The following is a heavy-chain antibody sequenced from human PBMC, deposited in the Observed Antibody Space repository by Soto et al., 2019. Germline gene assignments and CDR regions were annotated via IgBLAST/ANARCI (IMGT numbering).Heavy chain of an antibody. Sequence: SETLSLTCAVYGGSFSSYYWSWIRQPPGKGLEWIGYIYYSGSTNYNPSLKSRVTISVDTSKNQFSLKLSSVTAADTAVYYCARRITYSGRSALDYWGQGTLVTVSS. V-gene: IGHV4-59*08. D-gene: IGHD5-12*01. CDR1: GGSFSSYY. CDR2: IYYSGST. CDR3: ARRITYSGRSALDY. J-gene: IGHJ4*02.